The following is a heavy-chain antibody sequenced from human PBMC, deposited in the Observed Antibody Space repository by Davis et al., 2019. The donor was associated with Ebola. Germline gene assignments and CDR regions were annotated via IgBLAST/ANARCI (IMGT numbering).Heavy chain of an antibody. J-gene: IGHJ4*02. D-gene: IGHD5-18*01. CDR1: GGSVSTQNYY. V-gene: IGHV4-61*01. CDR2: ISHSGST. Sequence: SETLSLTCLVSGGSVSTQNYYWSWIRQPPGKELEWIGSISHSGSTNYRPSLKSRVTISKDTSKNQFSLKLNSVTAADTAVYYCARYWSGYSYGFFDYWGQGILVTVSS. CDR3: ARYWSGYSYGFFDY.